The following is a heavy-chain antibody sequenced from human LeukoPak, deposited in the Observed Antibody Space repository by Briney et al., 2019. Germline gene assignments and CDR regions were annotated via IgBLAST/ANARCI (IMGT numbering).Heavy chain of an antibody. CDR3: ASNTAVGDDGPYYFDS. CDR2: INSDGSST. V-gene: IGHV3-74*01. CDR1: GFTLSRYW. D-gene: IGHD6-19*01. J-gene: IGHJ4*02. Sequence: GGSLRLSCAASGFTLSRYWMHWVRQAPGQGLVWVSRINSDGSSTNYADSVRGRFTISRDNAKNTMYLQMNSLRAEDTAAYYCASNTAVGDDGPYYFDSWGQGTLVTVSS.